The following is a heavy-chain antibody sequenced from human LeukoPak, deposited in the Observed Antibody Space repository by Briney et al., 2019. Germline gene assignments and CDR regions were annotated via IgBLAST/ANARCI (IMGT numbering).Heavy chain of an antibody. CDR2: ISAYNGNT. CDR3: AREGYCSGGSCYSGVPDY. D-gene: IGHD2-15*01. J-gene: IGHJ4*02. Sequence: ASVKVSCKASGYTFTSYAMNWVRQAPGQGLEWMGWISAYNGNTNYAQKLQGRVTMTTDTSTSTAYMELRSLRSDDTAVYYCAREGYCSGGSCYSGVPDYWGQGTLVTVSS. CDR1: GYTFTSYA. V-gene: IGHV1-18*01.